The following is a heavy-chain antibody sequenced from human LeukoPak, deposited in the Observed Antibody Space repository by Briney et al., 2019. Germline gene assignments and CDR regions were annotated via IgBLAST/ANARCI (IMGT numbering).Heavy chain of an antibody. Sequence: ESLKISCKGSGYSFTSYWISWVRQMPGKGLEWMGRIDPSDSYTNYSPSFQGHVTISADKSISTAYLQWSSLKASDTAMYYCARHGDPGTSYPGDYTDFDYWGQGTLVTVSS. D-gene: IGHD4-17*01. J-gene: IGHJ4*02. CDR2: IDPSDSYT. CDR3: ARHGDPGTSYPGDYTDFDY. CDR1: GYSFTSYW. V-gene: IGHV5-10-1*01.